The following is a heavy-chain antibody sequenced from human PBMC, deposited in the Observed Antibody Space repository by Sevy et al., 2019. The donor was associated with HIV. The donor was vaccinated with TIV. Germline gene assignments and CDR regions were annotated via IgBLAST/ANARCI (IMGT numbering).Heavy chain of an antibody. CDR3: ARAYCSSGRCYSLAY. J-gene: IGHJ4*02. CDR1: GYTFTSYK. V-gene: IGHV1-18*01. D-gene: IGHD2-15*01. Sequence: ASVKVSCRASGYTFTSYKITWVRQAPGQGLECMGWISAFNGDSNYAQTFQGRVTMTTDTSTSTAYMERRSLRSDDTAVYYCARAYCSSGRCYSLAYWGQGTLVTVSS. CDR2: ISAFNGDS.